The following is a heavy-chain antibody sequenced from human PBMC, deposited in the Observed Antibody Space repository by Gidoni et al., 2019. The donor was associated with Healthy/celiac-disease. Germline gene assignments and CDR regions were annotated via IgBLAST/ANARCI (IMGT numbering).Heavy chain of an antibody. V-gene: IGHV3-11*01. J-gene: IGHJ6*02. D-gene: IGHD2-21*01. CDR1: GFTFSDYY. Sequence: QVQLVESGGGLVKPEGSLRLSCAASGFTFSDYYMSWIRQAPGKGLEWVSYISSSGSTIYYADSVKGRFTISRDNAKNSLYLQMNSLRAEDTAVYYCARATHVVSYYYYGMDVWGQGTTVTVSS. CDR3: ARATHVVSYYYYGMDV. CDR2: ISSSGSTI.